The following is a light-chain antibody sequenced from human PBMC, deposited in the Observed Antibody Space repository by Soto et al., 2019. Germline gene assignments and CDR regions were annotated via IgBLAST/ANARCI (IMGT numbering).Light chain of an antibody. J-gene: IGKJ3*01. CDR3: QQYNSYPFT. CDR1: QSFSGW. Sequence: DIQMTQSPSTLSASIGDRVTITCRASQSFSGWLAWYQQKPGKAPNLLIYKTSSLESGVPSRFSSSGSGTEFTLTISSLQPDDFATYYCQQYNSYPFTFGPGTKVDIK. CDR2: KTS. V-gene: IGKV1-5*03.